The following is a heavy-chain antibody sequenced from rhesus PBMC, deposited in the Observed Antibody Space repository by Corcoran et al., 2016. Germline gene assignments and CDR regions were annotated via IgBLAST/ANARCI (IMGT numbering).Heavy chain of an antibody. CDR1: GFTFSNYW. D-gene: IGHD3-16*01. CDR3: TRVNSGSYYYAFDF. V-gene: IGHV3S11*01. J-gene: IGHJ3*01. CDR2: IKNKADGGTA. Sequence: EVRLVESGGGLVQPGGSLRLSCAASGFTFSNYWMSWVRQAPGKGLEWVGFIKNKADGGTAAYAESVKGRFTISRDDSKNTLYLQMNSLKTEDTAVYYCTRVNSGSYYYAFDFWGQGLRVTVSS.